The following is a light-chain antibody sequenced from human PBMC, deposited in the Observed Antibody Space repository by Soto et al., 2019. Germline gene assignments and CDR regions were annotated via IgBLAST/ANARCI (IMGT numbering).Light chain of an antibody. CDR1: QSVSATY. Sequence: EIVLTQSPGTLSLSPGDKATVSCRASQSVSATYLAWYQQKPGQAPRLLIYSASSRATGIPDRFSGSGSGTDFTLTISRLEPEDFAVYYCQHYGNSLFTFGPGTKVDIE. CDR2: SAS. CDR3: QHYGNSLFT. V-gene: IGKV3-20*01. J-gene: IGKJ3*01.